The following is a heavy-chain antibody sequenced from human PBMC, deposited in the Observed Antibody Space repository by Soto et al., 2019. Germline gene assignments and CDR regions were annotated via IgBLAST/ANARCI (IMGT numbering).Heavy chain of an antibody. D-gene: IGHD6-19*01. CDR2: IYWKDNE. CDR1: GFSLRDYAVG. J-gene: IGHJ4*02. V-gene: IGHV2-5*01. CDR3: AHGSGWLFDY. Sequence: QITLKESGPTLVKPTQTLTLTCTFSGFSLRDYAVGVGWIRQPPGKALEWLSFIYWKDNEYYSPSLRSRLTISKDTSKNQVVLTMTNMDPVDTATYYCAHGSGWLFDYWGQGTLVTVSS.